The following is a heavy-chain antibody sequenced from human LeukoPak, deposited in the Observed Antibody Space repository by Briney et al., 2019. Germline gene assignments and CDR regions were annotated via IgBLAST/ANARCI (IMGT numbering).Heavy chain of an antibody. V-gene: IGHV1-24*01. CDR2: FDPEDEDT. J-gene: IGHJ4*02. CDR3: ARASNSVAGRPTYVFDY. CDR1: GHTLNELS. Sequence: ASVKVSCKVSGHTLNELSMHWVRQPPGKGLEWMGGFDPEDEDTVYAQKFQGRITMTEDTSTDTAYLELSNLRSEDTAVYYCARASNSVAGRPTYVFDYWGQGTLVTVSS. D-gene: IGHD6-19*01.